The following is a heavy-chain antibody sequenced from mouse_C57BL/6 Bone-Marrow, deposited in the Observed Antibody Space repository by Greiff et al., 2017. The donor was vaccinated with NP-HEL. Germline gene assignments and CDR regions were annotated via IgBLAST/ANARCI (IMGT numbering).Heavy chain of an antibody. V-gene: IGHV5-17*01. Sequence: EVKVVESGGGLVKPGGSLKLSCAASGFTFSDYGMHWVRQAPEKGLEWVAYISSGSSTLYYADTVKGRFTISRDNAKNTLFLQMTSLRSEDTAMYYCASSGKDYAMDYWGQGTSVTVSS. J-gene: IGHJ4*01. CDR1: GFTFSDYG. D-gene: IGHD4-1*01. CDR2: ISSGSSTL. CDR3: ASSGKDYAMDY.